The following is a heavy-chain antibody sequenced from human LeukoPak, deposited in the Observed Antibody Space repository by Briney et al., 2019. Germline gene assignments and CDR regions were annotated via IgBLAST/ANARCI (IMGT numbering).Heavy chain of an antibody. V-gene: IGHV4-4*07. CDR2: IYTSGST. Sequence: PSETLSLTCTVSGGSFSIYYWTWIRQPAGKGLEWIGRIYTSGSTNYNPSLKSRVTMSVDTSKNQFSLKLSSVTAEDTAVYYCARGRGYSYSWIGEKLLDYWGQGTLVTVSS. D-gene: IGHD5-18*01. CDR3: ARGRGYSYSWIGEKLLDY. J-gene: IGHJ4*02. CDR1: GGSFSIYY.